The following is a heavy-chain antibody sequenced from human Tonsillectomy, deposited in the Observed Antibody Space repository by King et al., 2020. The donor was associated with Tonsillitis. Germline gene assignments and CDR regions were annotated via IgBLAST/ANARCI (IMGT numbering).Heavy chain of an antibody. CDR2: ISWNSGSK. J-gene: IGHJ3*01. D-gene: IGHD3-22*01. Sequence: RQAPWKVLEWVSWISWNSGSKVYADSVKGRFTISRDNAKNSLYLQMNSLIAEDTALYYCAKALIIDVRCTSGDAFDFWGLGTIVPVS. V-gene: IGHV3-9*01. CDR3: AKALIIDVRCTSGDAFDF.